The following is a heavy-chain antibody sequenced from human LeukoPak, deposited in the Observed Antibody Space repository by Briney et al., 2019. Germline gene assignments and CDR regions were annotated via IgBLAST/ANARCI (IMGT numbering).Heavy chain of an antibody. CDR2: IYYSGST. V-gene: IGHV4-39*07. CDR1: GGSISSSSYY. Sequence: SETLSLTCTVSGGSISSSSYYWGWIRQPPGKGLEWIGSIYYSGSTYYNPSLKSRVTISIDTSKKHFSLKLTSVTAADTAVYYCARGAPPQNWGQGTLVTVSS. CDR3: ARGAPPQN. J-gene: IGHJ4*02.